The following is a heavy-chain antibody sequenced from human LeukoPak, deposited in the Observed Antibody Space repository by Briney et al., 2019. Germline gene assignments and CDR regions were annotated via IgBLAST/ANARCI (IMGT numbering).Heavy chain of an antibody. D-gene: IGHD6-13*01. Sequence: ASETLSLTCTVSGGSISSSSYYWGWIRQPPGKGLEWIGSIYYSGSTYYNPSLKSRVTISVDTSKNQFSLKLSSVTAADTAVYYCARNPIAAAAHFDYWGQGTLVTVSS. CDR3: ARNPIAAAAHFDY. CDR2: IYYSGST. V-gene: IGHV4-39*01. CDR1: GGSISSSSYY. J-gene: IGHJ4*02.